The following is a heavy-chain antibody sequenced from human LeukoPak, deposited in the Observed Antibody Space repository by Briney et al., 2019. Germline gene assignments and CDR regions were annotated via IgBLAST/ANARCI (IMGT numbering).Heavy chain of an antibody. CDR3: AKDREWIVVVPAAIDY. Sequence: GGSLRLSCAAFGFTFSSYGMHWVRQAPGKGLEWVAFIRYDGSNKYYADSVKGRFTISRDNSKNTLYLQMNSLRAEDTAVYYCAKDREWIVVVPAAIDYWGQGTLVTVSS. J-gene: IGHJ4*02. D-gene: IGHD2-2*01. CDR2: IRYDGSNK. V-gene: IGHV3-30*02. CDR1: GFTFSSYG.